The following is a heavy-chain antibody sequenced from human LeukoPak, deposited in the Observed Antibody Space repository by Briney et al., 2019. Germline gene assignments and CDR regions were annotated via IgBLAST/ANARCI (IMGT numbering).Heavy chain of an antibody. CDR1: GFTFSSYG. CDR2: ISYDGSNK. Sequence: PGRSLRLSCAASGFTFSSYGMHWVRQAPGKGLEWVAVISYDGSNKYYADSVKGRFAISRDNSKNTLYLQMNSLRAEDTAVYYCAKDLNYYGSRSYYMDYWGQGTLVTVSS. CDR3: AKDLNYYGSRSYYMDY. V-gene: IGHV3-30*18. J-gene: IGHJ4*02. D-gene: IGHD3-10*01.